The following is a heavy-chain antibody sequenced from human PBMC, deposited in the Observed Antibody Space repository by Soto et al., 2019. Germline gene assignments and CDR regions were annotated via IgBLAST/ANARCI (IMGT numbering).Heavy chain of an antibody. D-gene: IGHD3-22*01. CDR2: ISAYNGNT. J-gene: IGHJ4*02. CDR3: ARDLDTYYYDSSGTHDIFDY. CDR1: GYTFTSYG. V-gene: IGHV1-18*01. Sequence: ASVKVSCKASGYTFTSYGISWVRQAPGQGLEWMGWISAYNGNTNYAQKLQGRVTMTTDTSTSTAYMELRSLRSDDTAVYYCARDLDTYYYDSSGTHDIFDYWGKGTLVTVAS.